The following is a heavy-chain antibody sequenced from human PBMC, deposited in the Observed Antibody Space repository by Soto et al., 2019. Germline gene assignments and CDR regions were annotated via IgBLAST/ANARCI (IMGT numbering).Heavy chain of an antibody. J-gene: IGHJ6*02. CDR3: ASGDIVVVPAHMGYYYYGMDV. CDR1: GYTFTSYG. V-gene: IGHV1-18*04. D-gene: IGHD2-2*01. Sequence: ASVKVSCKASGYTFTSYGISWVRQAPGQGLEWMGWISAYNGNTNYAQKLQGRVTMTTDTSTSTAYMELRSLRSDDTAVYYCASGDIVVVPAHMGYYYYGMDVWGQGTTVTGSS. CDR2: ISAYNGNT.